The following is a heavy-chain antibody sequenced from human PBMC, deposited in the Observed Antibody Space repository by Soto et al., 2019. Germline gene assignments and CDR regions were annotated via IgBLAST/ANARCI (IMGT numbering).Heavy chain of an antibody. CDR1: GFTFSSYA. Sequence: GGSLRLSCAASGFTFSSYAMSWVRQAPGKGLEWVSAISGSGGSTYYADSVKGRFTISRDNSKNTLYLQMNSLRAEDTAVYYCAKDRYLELEYSSCKCAFHFWGKGPTVTVSS. D-gene: IGHD6-6*01. J-gene: IGHJ3*01. V-gene: IGHV3-23*01. CDR3: AKDRYLELEYSSCKCAFHF. CDR2: ISGSGGST.